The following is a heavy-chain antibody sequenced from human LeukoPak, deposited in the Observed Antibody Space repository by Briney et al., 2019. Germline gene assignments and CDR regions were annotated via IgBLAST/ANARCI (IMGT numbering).Heavy chain of an antibody. CDR1: GFTFSKYG. J-gene: IGHJ3*01. V-gene: IGHV3-30*02. Sequence: GGSLRLSCAASGFTFSKYGMHWVRQAPGKGLEWVAFIRYDGINKYYEDSVRGRFTISRDNSKKTLSLQMNSLRGDDTAVYYCARRRLDHGDYPGIHSFDLWGQGTMITVSS. CDR3: ARRRLDHGDYPGIHSFDL. CDR2: IRYDGINK. D-gene: IGHD4-17*01.